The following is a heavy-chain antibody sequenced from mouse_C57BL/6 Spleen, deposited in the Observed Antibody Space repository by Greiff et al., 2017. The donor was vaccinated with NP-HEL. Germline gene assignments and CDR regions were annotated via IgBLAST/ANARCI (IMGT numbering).Heavy chain of an antibody. J-gene: IGHJ2*01. CDR1: GFNIKDYY. D-gene: IGHD1-1*01. CDR3: ALEWGYGSSQYYFDY. Sequence: EVQLQQSGAELVKPGASVKLSCTASGFNIKDYYMHWVKQRTEQGLEWIGRIDPEDGETKYAPKFQSKATITADTSSNTAYLQLSSLTSEDTAVYYCALEWGYGSSQYYFDYWGQGTTLTVSS. V-gene: IGHV14-2*01. CDR2: IDPEDGET.